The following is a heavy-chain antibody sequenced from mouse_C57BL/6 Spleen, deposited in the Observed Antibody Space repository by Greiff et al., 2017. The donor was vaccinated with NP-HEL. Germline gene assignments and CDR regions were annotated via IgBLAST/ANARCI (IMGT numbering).Heavy chain of an antibody. CDR3: ASWDEYYFDY. D-gene: IGHD4-1*01. CDR2: IYPGDGNT. J-gene: IGHJ2*01. Sequence: VQLQQSGAELVKPGASVKISCKASGYAFSSYWMNWVKQRPGKGLEWIGQIYPGDGNTNYNGKFKGQATLTADKSSSTAYMQLSSLTSEDSAVYFCASWDEYYFDYWGQGTTLTVSS. CDR1: GYAFSSYW. V-gene: IGHV1-80*01.